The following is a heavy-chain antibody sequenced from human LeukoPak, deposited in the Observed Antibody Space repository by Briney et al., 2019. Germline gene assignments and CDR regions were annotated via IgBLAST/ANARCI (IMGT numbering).Heavy chain of an antibody. CDR2: IKSKSDGGTT. Sequence: GGSLRLSCAASGFTFSNAWMSWVRQAPGKGLQWVGRIKSKSDGGTTDYAAPVKGRFSISRGDSKNTLYLQMNSLKSEDTAVYYCTIDYDYAWGSYRSGYWGQGTLVTVSS. V-gene: IGHV3-15*01. CDR1: GFTFSNAW. J-gene: IGHJ4*02. D-gene: IGHD3-16*02. CDR3: TIDYDYAWGSYRSGY.